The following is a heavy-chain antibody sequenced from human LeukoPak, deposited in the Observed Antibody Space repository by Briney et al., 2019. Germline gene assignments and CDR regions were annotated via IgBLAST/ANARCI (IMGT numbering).Heavy chain of an antibody. Sequence: ASVKVSCKASGYTFTSYDINWVRQATGQGLEWMGWMNPNSGNTGYAQKFQGRVTMTRNTSISTAYMELSSLRSEDTAVYYCARVLIAAAGYDYWGQGTLVTVSS. CDR3: ARVLIAAAGYDY. V-gene: IGHV1-8*01. D-gene: IGHD6-13*01. CDR2: MNPNSGNT. CDR1: GYTFTSYD. J-gene: IGHJ4*02.